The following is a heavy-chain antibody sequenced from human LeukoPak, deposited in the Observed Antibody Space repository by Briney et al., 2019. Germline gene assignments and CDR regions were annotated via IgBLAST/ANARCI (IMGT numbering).Heavy chain of an antibody. J-gene: IGHJ6*03. V-gene: IGHV3-21*04. CDR1: GFTFSSYS. Sequence: PGGSLRLSCAASGFTFSSYSMNWVRQAPGKGLEWVSSISSSSSYIYYADSVKGRFTISRDNAKNSLYLQMNSLRAEDTALYYCARGLTTVSTGGAYYYYYYMDVWGKGTTVTVSS. CDR2: ISSSSSYI. CDR3: ARGLTTVSTGGAYYYYYYMDV. D-gene: IGHD4-17*01.